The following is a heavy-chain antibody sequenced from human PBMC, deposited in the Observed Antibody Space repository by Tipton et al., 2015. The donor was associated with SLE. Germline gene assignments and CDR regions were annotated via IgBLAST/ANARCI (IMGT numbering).Heavy chain of an antibody. CDR1: DSISSYF. V-gene: IGHV4-59*12. Sequence: TLSLTCTVSDSISSYFWSWVRQPPGKGLEWIASIYRSGTTYYSPSLQSRVSISEDRSKNQFSLNMDSVTAADTAVYFCARERAEQLTDAFDIWGQGVLVTVSS. CDR2: IYRSGTT. J-gene: IGHJ3*02. D-gene: IGHD1/OR15-1a*01. CDR3: ARERAEQLTDAFDI.